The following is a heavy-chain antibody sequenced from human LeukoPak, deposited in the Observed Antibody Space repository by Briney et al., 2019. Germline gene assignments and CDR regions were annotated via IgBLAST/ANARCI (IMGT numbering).Heavy chain of an antibody. Sequence: SETLSLTCTVSGGSISSYYWSWIRQPPGKGLEWIGYIYYSGSTNYNPSLKSRVTISVDTSKNQFSLKLSSVTAADTAVYYCARDLRESGSSLDYWGQGTLVTVSS. CDR3: ARDLRESGSSLDY. D-gene: IGHD1-26*01. J-gene: IGHJ4*02. CDR2: IYYSGST. V-gene: IGHV4-59*01. CDR1: GGSISSYY.